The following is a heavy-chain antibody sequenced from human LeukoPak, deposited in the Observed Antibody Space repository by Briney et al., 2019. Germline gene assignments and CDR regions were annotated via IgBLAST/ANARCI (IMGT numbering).Heavy chain of an antibody. Sequence: ASVKVSCKASGYTFTSYGISWVRQAPGQGLEWMGWISAYNGNTNYAQKLQGRVTMTTDTSTSTAYMELRSLRSDDTAVYYCAREVVVVITNISDYYGMDVWGQGITVTVSS. D-gene: IGHD3-22*01. CDR3: AREVVVVITNISDYYGMDV. V-gene: IGHV1-18*01. CDR1: GYTFTSYG. J-gene: IGHJ6*02. CDR2: ISAYNGNT.